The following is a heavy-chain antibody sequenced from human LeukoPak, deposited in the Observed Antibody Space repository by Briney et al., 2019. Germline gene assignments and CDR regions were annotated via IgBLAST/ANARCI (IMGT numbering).Heavy chain of an antibody. J-gene: IGHJ6*02. Sequence: SAKVSCKASGGTFSSYAISWVRQAPGQGLEWMGRIIPILGIANYAQKFQGRVTITADKSTSTAYMELSSLRSEDTAVYYCARAPKNEEDYYYYGMDVWGQGTTVTVSS. CDR3: ARAPKNEEDYYYYGMDV. CDR1: GGTFSSYA. V-gene: IGHV1-69*04. CDR2: IIPILGIA.